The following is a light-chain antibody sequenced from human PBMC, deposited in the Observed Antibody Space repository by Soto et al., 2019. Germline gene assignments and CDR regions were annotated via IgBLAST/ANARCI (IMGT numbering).Light chain of an antibody. J-gene: IGKJ5*01. CDR3: QHRQGWRIT. V-gene: IGKV3-11*01. CDR1: QSVSSY. Sequence: EIVLTQYPATLSLSPGAIATLSCRASQSVSSYLAWYQQKPGQAPRLLIYDAYNRATGIPPRFSGSGSGTDFTLTISSLEPEDSAVYYCQHRQGWRITFGQGTRLEIK. CDR2: DAY.